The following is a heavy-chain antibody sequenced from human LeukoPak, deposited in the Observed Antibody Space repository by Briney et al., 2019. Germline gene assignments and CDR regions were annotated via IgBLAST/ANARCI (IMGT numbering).Heavy chain of an antibody. CDR1: GFIFSDYG. D-gene: IGHD3-16*01. Sequence: PGGSLRLSCAASGFIFSDYGMHWVRQAPGKGLEWVAVIWSDATNQYYADSVRGRFAISRDDSTSMVYLQMNSLRAEDTAVYYCARDGPRGESDYWGQGTLVTVPS. J-gene: IGHJ4*02. CDR2: IWSDATNQ. V-gene: IGHV3-33*01. CDR3: ARDGPRGESDY.